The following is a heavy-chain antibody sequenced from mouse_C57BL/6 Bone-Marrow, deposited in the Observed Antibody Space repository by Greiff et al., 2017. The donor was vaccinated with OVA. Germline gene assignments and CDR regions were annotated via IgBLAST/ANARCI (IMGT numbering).Heavy chain of an antibody. CDR3: ASYYLFAY. J-gene: IGHJ3*01. CDR1: GFTFSSYG. D-gene: IGHD1-1*01. CDR2: ISSGGSYT. Sequence: VQLKESGGDLVKPGGSLKLSCAASGFTFSSYGMSWVRQTPDKRLEWVATISSGGSYTYYPDSVKGRFTISRDNAKNTLYLQMSSLKSEDTAMYYCASYYLFAYWGQGTLVTVSA. V-gene: IGHV5-6*01.